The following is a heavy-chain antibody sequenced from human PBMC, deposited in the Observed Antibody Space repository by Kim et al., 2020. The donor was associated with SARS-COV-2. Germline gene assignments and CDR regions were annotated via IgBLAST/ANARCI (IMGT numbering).Heavy chain of an antibody. J-gene: IGHJ5*02. Sequence: ADSVKGRVTISRDKYKNTLYLQMNSLRAEETAVYYGARGGILGTRGWFDPWGQGTLVTVSS. CDR3: ARGGILGTRGWFDP. D-gene: IGHD1-26*01. V-gene: IGHV3-30*01.